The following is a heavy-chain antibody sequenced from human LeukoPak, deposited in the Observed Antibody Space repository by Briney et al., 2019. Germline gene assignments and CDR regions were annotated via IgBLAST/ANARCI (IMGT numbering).Heavy chain of an antibody. CDR3: ARANFEAVAGTYRYYGMDV. CDR1: GYTFTNYY. Sequence: ASVKVSCKASGYTFTNYYMHWVRQASGQGLEWMGIINPTGGSTTYAQKFQGRVTMTRDTSTTTVYMDLSSLRSEDTAVYYCARANFEAVAGTYRYYGMDVWGQGTTVTVSS. V-gene: IGHV1-46*01. CDR2: INPTGGST. J-gene: IGHJ6*02. D-gene: IGHD6-19*01.